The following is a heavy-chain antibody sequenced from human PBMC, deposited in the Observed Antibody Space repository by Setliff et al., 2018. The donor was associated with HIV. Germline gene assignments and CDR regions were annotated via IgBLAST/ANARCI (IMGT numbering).Heavy chain of an antibody. CDR3: ARGPCYGYDRGYFDY. Sequence: SVKVSCKASGGTFNTFGMNWVRQAPGQGLAWMGGIIPIARIPNYAQKFQDRVTITADESTSRVYMEISSLTSEDTALYYCARGPCYGYDRGYFDYWGQGTLVTVSS. V-gene: IGHV1-69*10. CDR2: IIPIARIP. D-gene: IGHD5-12*01. CDR1: GGTFNTFG. J-gene: IGHJ4*02.